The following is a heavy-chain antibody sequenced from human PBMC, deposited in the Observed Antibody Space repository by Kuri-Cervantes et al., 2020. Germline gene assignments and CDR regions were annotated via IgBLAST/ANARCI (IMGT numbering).Heavy chain of an antibody. CDR2: ISYDGSNK. CDR1: GFTFSSYA. Sequence: GESLKISCAASGFTFSSYAMHWVRQAPGKGLEWVAVISYDGSNKYYADSVKGRFTISRDNSKNTLYLQMNSLRAEDTAVYYCAKDFGASFEGWFDPWGQGTLVTVSS. J-gene: IGHJ5*02. V-gene: IGHV3-30-3*01. D-gene: IGHD1-26*01. CDR3: AKDFGASFEGWFDP.